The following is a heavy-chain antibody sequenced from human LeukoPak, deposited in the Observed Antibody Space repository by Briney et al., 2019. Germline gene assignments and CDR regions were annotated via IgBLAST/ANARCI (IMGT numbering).Heavy chain of an antibody. CDR3: ARAIGVAAAGRIDY. Sequence: GGSLRLSCAASGFTFSSYWMSWVRQAPGKGLEWVANIKQDGSEKYYVDSVKGRSTISRDNAKNSLYLQMNSLRAEDTAVYYCARAIGVAAAGRIDYWGQGTLVTVSS. V-gene: IGHV3-7*01. J-gene: IGHJ4*02. CDR1: GFTFSSYW. D-gene: IGHD6-13*01. CDR2: IKQDGSEK.